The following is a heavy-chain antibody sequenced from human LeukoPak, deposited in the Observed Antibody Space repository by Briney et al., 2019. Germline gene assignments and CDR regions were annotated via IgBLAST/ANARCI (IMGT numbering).Heavy chain of an antibody. CDR2: ISGSGGST. V-gene: IGHV3-23*01. CDR3: AKGSGRGDFWSGYYNDY. D-gene: IGHD3-3*01. J-gene: IGHJ4*02. CDR1: GFTFSSYA. Sequence: GGSLRLSCAASGFTFSSYAMSWVRQAPGKGLEWVSAISGSGGSTYYADSVKGRFTISRDNSKNTLYLQMNSLRAEDTAVYYCAKGSGRGDFWSGYYNDYWGQGTLVTVSS.